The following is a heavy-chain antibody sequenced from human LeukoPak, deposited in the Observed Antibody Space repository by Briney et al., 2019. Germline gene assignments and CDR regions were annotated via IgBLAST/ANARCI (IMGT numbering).Heavy chain of an antibody. V-gene: IGHV3-74*01. CDR2: INSAGSST. CDR3: ARAGEGLQSYGFDV. J-gene: IGHJ3*01. CDR1: GFTFGNYG. D-gene: IGHD5-24*01. Sequence: PGWGLTLACAACGFTFGNYGSHWVSQPPGKVLVGVSRINSAGSSTSNADSVKGRFTISRDNAKHTLYLQMNNLRAEDTAVYYCARAGEGLQSYGFDVWGQGTMVTVSS.